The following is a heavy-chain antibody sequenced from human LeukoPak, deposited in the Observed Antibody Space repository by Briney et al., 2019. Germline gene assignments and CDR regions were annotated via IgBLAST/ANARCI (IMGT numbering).Heavy chain of an antibody. J-gene: IGHJ4*02. CDR2: IYTSGST. CDR3: ARDPQGSLGSGL. CDR1: GASISSYY. Sequence: SETLSLTCTVSGASISSYYWSWIRQPAGKGLEWIGHIYTSGSTNYNPSLKSRVTISVDKSKNQFSLKLSSVAAADTAVYYCARDPQGSLGSGLWGQGTLVTVSS. V-gene: IGHV4-4*07. D-gene: IGHD6-13*01.